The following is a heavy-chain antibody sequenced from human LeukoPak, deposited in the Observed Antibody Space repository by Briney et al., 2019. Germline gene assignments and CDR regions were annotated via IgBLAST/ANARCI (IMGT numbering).Heavy chain of an antibody. J-gene: IGHJ5*02. CDR1: GYTFTSYC. CDR2: ISAYNGNT. D-gene: IGHD3-9*01. V-gene: IGHV1-18*01. Sequence: GASVKVSCKASGYTFTSYCISWVRQAPGQGLEGMGWISAYNGNTNYAQKLQGRVTMTTDTSTSTAYMELRSLRSDDTAVYYCARDGRLLRYFAWLEAARWFDPWGQGTLVTVSS. CDR3: ARDGRLLRYFAWLEAARWFDP.